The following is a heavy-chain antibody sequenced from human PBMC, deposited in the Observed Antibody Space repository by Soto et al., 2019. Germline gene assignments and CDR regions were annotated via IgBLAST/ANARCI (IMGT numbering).Heavy chain of an antibody. CDR3: ARVVYSLPAGTLDP. Sequence: QVQLQESGPGLVKPSGTLSLTCAVSGGSISGNYWWSWVRQPPGKGLEWIGEISHSGSTNYNPSLKGRVTLSVDTTGTQSSLKLRSVTAADTAVYYCARVVYSLPAGTLDPWGQGTLVTVSS. V-gene: IGHV4-4*02. CDR1: GGSISGNYW. J-gene: IGHJ5*02. D-gene: IGHD2-21*01. CDR2: ISHSGST.